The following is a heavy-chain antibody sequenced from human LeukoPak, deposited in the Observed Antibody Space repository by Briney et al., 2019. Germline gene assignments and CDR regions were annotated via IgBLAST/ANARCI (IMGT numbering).Heavy chain of an antibody. J-gene: IGHJ6*03. CDR1: GGPISSYY. CDR2: IYTSGST. CDR3: ARAKSGSYARDYYYYMDV. Sequence: SETLSLTCTVSGGPISSYYWSWIRQPAGKGLEWIGRIYTSGSTNYNPSLKSRVTISVDKSKNQFSLKLSSVTAADTAVYYCARAKSGSYARDYYYYMDVWGKGTTVTVSS. V-gene: IGHV4-4*07. D-gene: IGHD1-26*01.